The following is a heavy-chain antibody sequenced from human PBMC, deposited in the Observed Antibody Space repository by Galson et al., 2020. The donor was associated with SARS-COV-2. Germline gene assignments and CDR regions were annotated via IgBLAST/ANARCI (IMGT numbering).Heavy chain of an antibody. CDR3: ARDYEPPRGYSYEYDYYYMDV. V-gene: IGHV7-4-1*02. J-gene: IGHJ6*03. CDR2: INTNTGNP. Sequence: GESLKISCKASGYTFTSYAMNWVRQAPGQGLEWMGWINTNTGNPTYAQGFTGRFVFSLDTSVSTAYLQISSLKAEDTAVYYCARDYEPPRGYSYEYDYYYMDVWGKGTTVTVSS. CDR1: GYTFTSYA. D-gene: IGHD5-18*01.